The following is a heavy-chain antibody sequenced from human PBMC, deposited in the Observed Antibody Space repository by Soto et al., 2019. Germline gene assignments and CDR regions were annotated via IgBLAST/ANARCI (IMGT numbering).Heavy chain of an antibody. D-gene: IGHD2-15*01. CDR1: GGSISSYY. V-gene: IGHV4-59*01. CDR2: IYYSGST. CDR3: ASEGYCSGGSCEYFDY. Sequence: SETLSLTCTVSGGSISSYYWSWIRQPPGKGLEWIGYIYYSGSTNYNPSLKSRVTISVDTSKNQFSLKLSSVTAADTAVYYCASEGYCSGGSCEYFDYWGQGTLVTVSS. J-gene: IGHJ4*02.